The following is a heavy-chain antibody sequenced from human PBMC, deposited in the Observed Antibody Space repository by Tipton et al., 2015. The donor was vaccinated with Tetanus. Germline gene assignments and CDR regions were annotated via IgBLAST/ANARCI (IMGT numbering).Heavy chain of an antibody. J-gene: IGHJ4*02. V-gene: IGHV3-23*01. CDR2: ISGSGDTT. D-gene: IGHD2-15*01. CDR1: GFTFSAYA. CDR3: GARPAGGIAAPFDY. Sequence: SLRLSCAASGFTFSAYAMTWVRQAPGKGLEWVSLISGSGDTTYYPDSVKGRFTISRDSSKNTLHLQMSSLRADDTAVYYCGARPAGGIAAPFDYWGQGTLVTASS.